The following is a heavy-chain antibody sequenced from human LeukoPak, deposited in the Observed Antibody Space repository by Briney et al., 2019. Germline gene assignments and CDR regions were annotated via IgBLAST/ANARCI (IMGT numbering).Heavy chain of an antibody. CDR2: INPNSGVT. Sequence: ASVKVSCKASGYTFTGYYIYWVRQAPGQGLEWMGWINPNSGVTNYAQKFQGRVTMTRDTSINTAYMELSRLRSDDTAVYYCARGGLRVMVYRLYYMDVWGKGTTVTVSS. J-gene: IGHJ6*03. D-gene: IGHD2-8*01. V-gene: IGHV1-2*02. CDR1: GYTFTGYY. CDR3: ARGGLRVMVYRLYYMDV.